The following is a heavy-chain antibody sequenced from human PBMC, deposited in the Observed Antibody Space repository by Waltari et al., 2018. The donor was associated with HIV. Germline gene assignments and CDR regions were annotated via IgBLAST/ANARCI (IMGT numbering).Heavy chain of an antibody. Sequence: QLQLQESGPGLVKPSENLSLTCTVSGGSISSRSYYWGWIRQPPGKGLEWIGSIYYSGSIYYNPSLKSRVTISVDTSKNQFSLKLSSVTAADTAVYYCARAVQGYCSGGSCENYFDYWGQGTLVTVSS. CDR1: GGSISSRSYY. V-gene: IGHV4-39*01. D-gene: IGHD2-15*01. CDR3: ARAVQGYCSGGSCENYFDY. CDR2: IYYSGSI. J-gene: IGHJ4*02.